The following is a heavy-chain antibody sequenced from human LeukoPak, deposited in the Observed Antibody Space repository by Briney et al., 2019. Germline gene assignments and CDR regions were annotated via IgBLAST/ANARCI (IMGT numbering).Heavy chain of an antibody. D-gene: IGHD6-19*01. Sequence: GGSLRLSCAASGFTFSTFAMIWVRQPPGKGLEWVSGISWNSGYIDYAGSVKGRFTISRDNAKNSLYLQMNSVRPEDTALYYCAKGSSLAVAGTMGYYDYYYMDVWGKGTTVTISS. CDR3: AKGSSLAVAGTMGYYDYYYMDV. J-gene: IGHJ6*03. CDR2: ISWNSGYI. CDR1: GFTFSTFA. V-gene: IGHV3-9*01.